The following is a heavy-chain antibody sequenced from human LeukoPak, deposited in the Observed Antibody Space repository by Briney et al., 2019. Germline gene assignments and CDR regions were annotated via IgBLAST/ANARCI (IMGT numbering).Heavy chain of an antibody. D-gene: IGHD3-22*01. CDR1: GFTFGSYG. V-gene: IGHV3-30*02. Sequence: GGSLRLSCAASGFTFGSYGMHWVRQAPGKGLEWVTFIRSDGSNKYYADSVKGRFTISRDNSKNTLYLQMNSLRAEDTAVYYCARGVTYYYDSSGYYFDYWGQGTLVTVSS. CDR2: IRSDGSNK. J-gene: IGHJ4*02. CDR3: ARGVTYYYDSSGYYFDY.